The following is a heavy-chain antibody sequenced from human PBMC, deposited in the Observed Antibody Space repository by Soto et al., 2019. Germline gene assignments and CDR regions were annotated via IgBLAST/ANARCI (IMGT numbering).Heavy chain of an antibody. CDR1: GYTFSDHD. D-gene: IGHD1-1*01. V-gene: IGHV1-8*01. CDR2: MNPNSGDT. Sequence: QVQLVQSGAEVKKPGASVKVSCKASGYTFSDHDINWVRQASGQGPEWLGWMNPNSGDTGYAQNFQGRVTMTRDTSKRTAYMELSSLRSEDTAVYYCARVGGNWNDDYVDYGGQGTLVTVSS. J-gene: IGHJ4*02. CDR3: ARVGGNWNDDYVDY.